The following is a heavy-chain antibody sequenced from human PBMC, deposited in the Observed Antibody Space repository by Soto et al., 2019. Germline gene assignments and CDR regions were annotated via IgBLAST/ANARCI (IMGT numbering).Heavy chain of an antibody. CDR1: GGSMNTGDYS. V-gene: IGHV4-30-2*01. CDR2: IYYSGTT. J-gene: IGHJ4*02. CDR3: ARHSNKWGYGFAY. D-gene: IGHD3-22*01. Sequence: QLQLQESGSGLVKPSQTLSLTCAVSGGSMNTGDYSWSWIRQPPGKGLEWIGDIYYSGTTYYNPSLKSRVTMSLDRPKSQFSLNLNSVTAADTAVYYCARHSNKWGYGFAYWGQGTLVTVSS.